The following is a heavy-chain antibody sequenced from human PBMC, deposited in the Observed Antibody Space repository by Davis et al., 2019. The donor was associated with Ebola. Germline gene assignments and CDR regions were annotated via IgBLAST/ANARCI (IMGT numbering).Heavy chain of an antibody. J-gene: IGHJ6*02. CDR1: GYTFTSYD. CDR2: MNPNSGNT. V-gene: IGHV1-8*01. D-gene: IGHD2-21*01. CDR3: ARADSVHLSRDV. Sequence: ASVTVSCQASGYTFTSYDINSVRQATGQGLEWMGWMNPNSGNTGYAQKFQGRVTMTRNTHISTAYMELSSLRSEDTAVYYCARADSVHLSRDVWGQGTTVTVSS.